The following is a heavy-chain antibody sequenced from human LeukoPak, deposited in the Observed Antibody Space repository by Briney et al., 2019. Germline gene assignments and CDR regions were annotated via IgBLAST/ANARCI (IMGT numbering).Heavy chain of an antibody. D-gene: IGHD1-7*01. CDR2: INPNSGGT. Sequence: ASVKVSCKASGYTFTGYYMHWVRQAPGQGLEWMGWINPNSGGTNYAQKFQGRVTMTRDTSISTAYMELSRLRSDDTAVYYCARVRTGTRLGDAFDIWGQGTMVTVSS. CDR1: GYTFTGYY. J-gene: IGHJ3*02. V-gene: IGHV1-2*02. CDR3: ARVRTGTRLGDAFDI.